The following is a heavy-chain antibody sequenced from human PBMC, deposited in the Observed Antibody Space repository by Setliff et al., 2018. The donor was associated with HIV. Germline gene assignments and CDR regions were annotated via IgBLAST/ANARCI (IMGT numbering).Heavy chain of an antibody. D-gene: IGHD6-13*01. Sequence: SVKVSCKASGGTFSSYAISWVRQAPGQGLEWMGGTIPIFGTANYAQKFQGRVTITADESTSTAYMELSSLRSEDTAVYYCARDLGSSSWYPCFDYWGQGTLVTVSS. V-gene: IGHV1-69*13. CDR3: ARDLGSSSWYPCFDY. CDR2: TIPIFGTA. CDR1: GGTFSSYA. J-gene: IGHJ4*02.